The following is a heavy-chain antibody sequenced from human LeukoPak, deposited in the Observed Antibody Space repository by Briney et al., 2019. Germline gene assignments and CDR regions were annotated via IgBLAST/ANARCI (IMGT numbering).Heavy chain of an antibody. CDR3: ARDRTRSLY. CDR1: GFSFSSTG. D-gene: IGHD2-2*01. V-gene: IGHV3-7*01. Sequence: GGSLRLSCAASGFSFSSTGMTWFRKTPGKGLEWVANIQPDGGVKYYVDSVKGRFTISRDNAKNSLYLQMDSLRAEDTAVYYCARDRTRSLYWGQGTLVTVSS. J-gene: IGHJ4*02. CDR2: IQPDGGVK.